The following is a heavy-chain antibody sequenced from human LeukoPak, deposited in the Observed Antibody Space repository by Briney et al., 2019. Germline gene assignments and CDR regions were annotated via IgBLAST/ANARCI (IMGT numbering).Heavy chain of an antibody. V-gene: IGHV3-7*04. CDR3: ARGGSRGSFDN. Sequence: GGSLRLSCAASGFTFESYWMAWVRQAPGKGLEWVAHIKEGGSETYYVDSVKGRFTISRDNAKSSLYLPMNGLRVEDTAIYYCARGGSRGSFDNWGQGALVTVSS. D-gene: IGHD1-26*01. CDR1: GFTFESYW. CDR2: IKEGGSET. J-gene: IGHJ4*02.